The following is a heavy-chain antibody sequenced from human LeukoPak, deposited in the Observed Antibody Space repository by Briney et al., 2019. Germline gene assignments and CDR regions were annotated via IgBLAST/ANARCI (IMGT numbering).Heavy chain of an antibody. J-gene: IGHJ6*02. CDR3: AREQWLVRGVYYYYGMDV. D-gene: IGHD6-19*01. CDR2: MNPNSGNT. CDR1: GYTFTSYD. Sequence: ASVKVSCKASGYTFTSYDINWVRQATGQGLEWMGWMNPNSGNTGYAQKFQGRVTMTRSTSISTAYMELSSLRSEDTAVYYCAREQWLVRGVYYYYGMDVWGQGTTVTVSS. V-gene: IGHV1-8*01.